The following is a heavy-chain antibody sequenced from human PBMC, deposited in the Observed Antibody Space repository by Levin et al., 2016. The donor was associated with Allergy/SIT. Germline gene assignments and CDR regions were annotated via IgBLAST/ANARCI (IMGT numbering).Heavy chain of an antibody. CDR1: GFTFSNAW. CDR3: TTSVLSYGYECDY. D-gene: IGHD5-18*01. Sequence: GGSLRLSCAASGFTFSNAWMSWVRQAPGKGLEWVGRIKSKTDGGTTDYAAPVKGRFTISRDDSKNTLYLQMNSLKTEDTAVYYCTTSVLSYGYECDYWGQGTLVTVSS. J-gene: IGHJ4*02. V-gene: IGHV3-15*01. CDR2: IKSKTDGGTT.